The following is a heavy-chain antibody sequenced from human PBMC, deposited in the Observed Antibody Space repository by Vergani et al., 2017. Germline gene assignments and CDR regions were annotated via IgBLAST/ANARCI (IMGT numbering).Heavy chain of an antibody. Sequence: QLQLQESGPGLVKPSETLSLSCRVSGDSISRSHYYWGFIRQPPGKGLEWIGSISSSGSPYYNPTLKSRLAFSVDTSKNPFSLRLKSVTATATGMYSCARPVGPSAIADGYHVWGQGTMVTVS. CDR2: ISSSGSP. D-gene: IGHD3-10*01. J-gene: IGHJ3*01. V-gene: IGHV4-39*02. CDR3: ARPVGPSAIADGYHV. CDR1: GDSISRSHYY.